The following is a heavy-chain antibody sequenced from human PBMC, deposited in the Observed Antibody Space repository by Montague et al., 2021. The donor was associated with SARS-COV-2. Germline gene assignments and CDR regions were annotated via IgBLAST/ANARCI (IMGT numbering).Heavy chain of an antibody. CDR2: VSYRGST. V-gene: IGHV4-61*01. CDR1: GGSITDRTYH. D-gene: IGHD3-10*01. J-gene: IGHJ4*02. CDR3: ARDARYYYDQ. Sequence: SETLSLTCSVSGGSITDRTYHWVWIRQPPGKGLEWIGYVSYRGSTNYNLSLKSRVTISLDTSKNRFSLRVTSVTAADTAVYYCARDARYYYDQWGQGILVTVSS.